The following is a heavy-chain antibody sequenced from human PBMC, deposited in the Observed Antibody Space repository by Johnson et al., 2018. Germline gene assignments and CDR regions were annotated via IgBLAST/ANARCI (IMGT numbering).Heavy chain of an antibody. D-gene: IGHD1-1*01. V-gene: IGHV3-74*01. CDR2: IKGDGSTT. J-gene: IGHJ3*01. CDR1: GFPFSDPW. Sequence: VRLVESGGGLVQPGGSLRLSCVASGFPFSDPWTFWVRQPPGKGLEWVSRIKGDGSTTTYAASVRGRFTISRDNAKNTVYLQMNSLTVEDTAMYYCTRDWRNGACDLWGQGTMVTVSS. CDR3: TRDWRNGACDL.